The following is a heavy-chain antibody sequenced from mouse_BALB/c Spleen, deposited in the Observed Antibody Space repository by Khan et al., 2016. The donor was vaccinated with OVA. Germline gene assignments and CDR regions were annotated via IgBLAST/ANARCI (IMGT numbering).Heavy chain of an antibody. D-gene: IGHD2-1*01. Sequence: VQLQESGPELVKPGASVKMSCKASGYTFTDYDIRWVKQRTGQGLEWIGEIYPGSGRTYYNEKFKGKATLTADKSSNTAYMQLSSLTSVDSAVYFCAKIFYGNSYAMDYWGQGTAVTVSS. V-gene: IGHV1-77*01. CDR1: GYTFTDYD. CDR2: IYPGSGRT. J-gene: IGHJ4*01. CDR3: AKIFYGNSYAMDY.